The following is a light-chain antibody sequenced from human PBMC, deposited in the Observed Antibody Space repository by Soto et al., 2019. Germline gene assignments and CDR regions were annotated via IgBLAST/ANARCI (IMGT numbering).Light chain of an antibody. CDR1: SSNIGAFYD. CDR2: GNN. J-gene: IGLJ3*02. CDR3: QSYDSSRSGWV. V-gene: IGLV1-40*01. Sequence: QSVLTQPPSVSGAPGQRVTISCTGSSSNIGAFYDVHWYQQLPGTAPKLLIYGNNNRPSGVPDRFSGSKSGTSASLAITGLQAEDEADYYCQSYDSSRSGWVFGGGTKLTVL.